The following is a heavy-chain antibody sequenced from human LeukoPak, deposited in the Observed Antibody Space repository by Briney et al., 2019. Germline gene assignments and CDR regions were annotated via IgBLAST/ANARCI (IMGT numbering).Heavy chain of an antibody. CDR3: ARFSSGWPKDY. D-gene: IGHD6-19*01. V-gene: IGHV3-21*04. J-gene: IGHJ4*02. CDR1: GFTFSSYS. Sequence: GGSLRLSCAASGFTFSSYSMNWVRQAPGKGLEWVSSISTTSRYIYYADSVKGRFTVSRDNAKNSLYLQMNSLRAEDTAVYYCARFSSGWPKDYWGQGTLVTVSS. CDR2: ISTTSRYI.